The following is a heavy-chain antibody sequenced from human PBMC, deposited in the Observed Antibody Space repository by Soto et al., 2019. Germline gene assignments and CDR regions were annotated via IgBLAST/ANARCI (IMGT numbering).Heavy chain of an antibody. V-gene: IGHV5-51*01. Sequence: GESLKISCKGSGYSFTSYWIGWVRQMAGKGLEWMGIIYPGDSDTRYSPSFQGQVTISADKSISTAYLQWSSLKASDTAMYYCARLSGNDYYHYDMDVWGQGTTVTVSS. CDR1: GYSFTSYW. CDR3: ARLSGNDYYHYDMDV. CDR2: IYPGDSDT. J-gene: IGHJ6*02. D-gene: IGHD1-26*01.